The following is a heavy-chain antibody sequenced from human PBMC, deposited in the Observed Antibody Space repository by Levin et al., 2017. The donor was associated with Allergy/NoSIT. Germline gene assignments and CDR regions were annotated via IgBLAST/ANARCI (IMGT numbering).Heavy chain of an antibody. Sequence: VASVKVSCKASGYTFTSYDINWVRQATGQGLEWMGWMNPNSGNTGYAQKFQGRVTMTRNTSISTAYMELSSLRSEDTAVYYCARTEARGYSYGYYYYGMDVWGQGTTVTVSS. D-gene: IGHD5-18*01. J-gene: IGHJ6*02. CDR3: ARTEARGYSYGYYYYGMDV. CDR1: GYTFTSYD. CDR2: MNPNSGNT. V-gene: IGHV1-8*01.